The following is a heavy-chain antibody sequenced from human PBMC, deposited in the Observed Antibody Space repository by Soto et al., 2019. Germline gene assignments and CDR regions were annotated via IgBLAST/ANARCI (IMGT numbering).Heavy chain of an antibody. Sequence: ASVKVSCKVSGYTLTELSMHWVRQAPGKGLEWMGGFDPEDGETIYAQKFQGRVTMTEDTSTDTAYMELSSLRSEDTAVYYCATGYHDFWSGYYHNWFDPWGQGTLVTVSS. J-gene: IGHJ5*02. CDR1: GYTLTELS. CDR2: FDPEDGET. CDR3: ATGYHDFWSGYYHNWFDP. D-gene: IGHD3-3*01. V-gene: IGHV1-24*01.